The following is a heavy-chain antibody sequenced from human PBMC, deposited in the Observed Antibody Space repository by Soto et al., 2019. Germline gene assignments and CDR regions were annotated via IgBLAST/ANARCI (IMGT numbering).Heavy chain of an antibody. CDR2: IYYSGST. CDR3: ARALGDLNFDY. V-gene: IGHV4-59*01. D-gene: IGHD4-17*01. Sequence: SETLSLTCTVSGGSISSYYWSWIRQPPGKGLEWIGYIYYSGSTNYNPSLKSRVTISVDTSKNQFSLKLSSVTAADTAVYYCARALGDLNFDYWGQGTLVTVSS. J-gene: IGHJ4*02. CDR1: GGSISSYY.